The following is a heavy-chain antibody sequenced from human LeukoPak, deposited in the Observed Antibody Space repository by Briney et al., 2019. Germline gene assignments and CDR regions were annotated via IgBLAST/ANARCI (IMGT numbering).Heavy chain of an antibody. D-gene: IGHD6-19*01. CDR2: ISGSGGST. CDR3: AKDLLSSYSSGIYGY. Sequence: PGGSLRLSCAASGFTFSSYAMSWVRQAPGKGLEWVSAISGSGGSTYYADSVKGRYTISRDNSKNTLYLQMNSLRAEDTAVYYCAKDLLSSYSSGIYGYWGQGTLVTVSS. V-gene: IGHV3-23*01. J-gene: IGHJ4*02. CDR1: GFTFSSYA.